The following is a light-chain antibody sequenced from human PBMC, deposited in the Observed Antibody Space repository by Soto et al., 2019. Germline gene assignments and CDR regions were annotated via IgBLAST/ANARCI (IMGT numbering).Light chain of an antibody. CDR1: QSISSY. Sequence: DIQMTQSPSSLPASVGDRVTITCRASQSISSYLNWYQQKPGKAPKLLIYAASSLQSGVPSRFSGSGSGTDFTLTISSLQPEDFATYYCQQSYSTHITFGQGTRLEIK. V-gene: IGKV1-39*01. J-gene: IGKJ5*01. CDR3: QQSYSTHIT. CDR2: AAS.